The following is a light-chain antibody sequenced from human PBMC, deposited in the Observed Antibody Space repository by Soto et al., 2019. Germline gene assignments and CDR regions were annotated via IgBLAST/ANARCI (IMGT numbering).Light chain of an antibody. J-gene: IGKJ4*01. CDR2: WAS. CDR1: QSLLFSSNNKNY. Sequence: DIVMNQSPDSLAVSLGERATINCKSSQSLLFSSNNKNYLTWYQQKPGQPPKLLIYWASTRESGVPDRFSGSGSGTDFTLTIRSLQAEDVAVYYCQQYYSSPTGLNFGGGTKVEIK. CDR3: QQYYSSPTGLN. V-gene: IGKV4-1*01.